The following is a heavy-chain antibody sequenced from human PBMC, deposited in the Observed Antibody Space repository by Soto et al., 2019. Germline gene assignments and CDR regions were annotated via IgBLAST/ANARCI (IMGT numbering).Heavy chain of an antibody. J-gene: IGHJ5*02. CDR3: AGGVVVPAGWFDP. Sequence: QVQLQQWGAGLLKPSETLSLTCAVYGGSFSGYYWSWIRQPPGKGLEWIGEINHSGSTNYNPSLKSRGTISVDTSKNQFSLKLSSVTAADTAVYYWAGGVVVPAGWFDPWGQGTLVTVSS. D-gene: IGHD2-2*01. CDR1: GGSFSGYY. CDR2: INHSGST. V-gene: IGHV4-34*01.